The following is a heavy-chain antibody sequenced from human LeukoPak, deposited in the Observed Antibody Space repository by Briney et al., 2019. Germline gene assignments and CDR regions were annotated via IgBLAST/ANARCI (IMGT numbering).Heavy chain of an antibody. CDR3: ARAYYGSGYDY. D-gene: IGHD3-10*01. CDR2: INAGNGNT. J-gene: IGHJ4*02. CDR1: GYTFTSYA. V-gene: IGHV1-3*01. Sequence: ASVKVSCKASGYTFTSYAMHWVRQAPGQRLEWMGWINAGNGNTKYSQEFQGRVTITRDTSASTAYMELRSLRSDDTAVYYCARAYYGSGYDYWGQGTLVTVSS.